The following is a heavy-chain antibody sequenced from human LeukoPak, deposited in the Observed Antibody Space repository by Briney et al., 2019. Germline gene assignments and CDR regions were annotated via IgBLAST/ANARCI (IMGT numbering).Heavy chain of an antibody. V-gene: IGHV4-59*01. CDR3: ARENDCDAFDF. Sequence: SETLSLTRTVSVGSLNRYYWSWIRQPPGKGPERIGYIYYSGSTNYNPSLKSRVTISVDTSKNQFSLKLSAVTAADTAVYYCARENDCDAFDFWGQGTMVTVSS. CDR1: VGSLNRYY. D-gene: IGHD2-21*02. CDR2: IYYSGST. J-gene: IGHJ3*01.